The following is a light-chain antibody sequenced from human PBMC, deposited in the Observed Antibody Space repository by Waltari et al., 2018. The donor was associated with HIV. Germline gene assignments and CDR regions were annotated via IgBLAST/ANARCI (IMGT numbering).Light chain of an antibody. J-gene: IGLJ2*01. Sequence: SYELPQPPSVSVSPGQSASITCSGDKSGDKYPCWYQQEPGQSPVPVIYHDSKRPSGIPERFSGSNSGNTATLTISGTQAMDEADYYCQAWDSSTAVVFGGGTKLTVL. V-gene: IGLV3-1*01. CDR3: QAWDSSTAVV. CDR2: HDS. CDR1: KSGDKY.